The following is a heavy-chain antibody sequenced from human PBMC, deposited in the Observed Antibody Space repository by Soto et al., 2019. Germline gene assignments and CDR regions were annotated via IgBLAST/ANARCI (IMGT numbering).Heavy chain of an antibody. CDR2: IIPIFGTA. J-gene: IGHJ3*02. V-gene: IGHV1-69*01. D-gene: IGHD3-22*01. CDR3: ARDFNEFGTKTYYYDSSGGDAFDI. Sequence: QVQLVQSGAEVKKPGSSVKVSCKASGGTFSSYAISWVRQAPGQGLEWMGGIIPIFGTANYAQKFQGRVTITADESTSTAYMELSSLRSEDTAVYYCARDFNEFGTKTYYYDSSGGDAFDIWGQGTMVTVSS. CDR1: GGTFSSYA.